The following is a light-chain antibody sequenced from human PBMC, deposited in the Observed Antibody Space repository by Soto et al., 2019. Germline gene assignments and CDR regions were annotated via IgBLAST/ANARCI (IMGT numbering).Light chain of an antibody. J-gene: IGKJ1*01. CDR3: QQSYTTPWT. CDR1: ETISSD. Sequence: DIQMTQSPSSLSASVGDRVTLTCRASETISSDLNWYQQRPGKAPNLLISGASSLQTGVPSRFSGSGSGTYFTLTISSLQPEDFATYHCQQSYTTPWTFGQGTKVEIK. CDR2: GAS. V-gene: IGKV1-39*01.